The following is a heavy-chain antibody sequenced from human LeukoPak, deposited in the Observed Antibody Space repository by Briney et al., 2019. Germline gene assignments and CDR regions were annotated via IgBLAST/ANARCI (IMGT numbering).Heavy chain of an antibody. Sequence: GGSLRLSCAASGFTFSSYAMHWVRQAPGKGLEYVSAISSNGGSTYYANSVKGRFIISRDNSKNTLYLQMGSLRAEDMAVYYCARDYGFWTTYYYYGMDVWGQGTTVTVSS. CDR3: ARDYGFWTTYYYYGMDV. J-gene: IGHJ6*02. V-gene: IGHV3-64*01. CDR2: ISSNGGST. CDR1: GFTFSSYA. D-gene: IGHD3-3*01.